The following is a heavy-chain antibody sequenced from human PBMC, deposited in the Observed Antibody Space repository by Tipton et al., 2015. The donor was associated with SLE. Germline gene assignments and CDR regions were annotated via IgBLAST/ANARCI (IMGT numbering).Heavy chain of an antibody. Sequence: TLSLTCTVSGGSISSGSYYWSWIRQPPGKGLEWIGYIYYSGSTNYNPSLKSRVAISVDTSKNQFSLKLRSVTAADTAVYYCARDRLHGWFDPWGQGTLVTVSS. D-gene: IGHD4-11*01. CDR3: ARDRLHGWFDP. CDR2: IYYSGST. V-gene: IGHV4-61*01. J-gene: IGHJ5*02. CDR1: GGSISSGSYY.